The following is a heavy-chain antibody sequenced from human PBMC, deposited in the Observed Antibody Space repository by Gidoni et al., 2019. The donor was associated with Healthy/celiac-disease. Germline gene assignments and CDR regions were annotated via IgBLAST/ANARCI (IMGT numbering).Heavy chain of an antibody. V-gene: IGHV4-39*07. D-gene: IGHD6-19*01. Sequence: QLQLQESGPGLVKPSETLSLTCTVSGGSISSSRYYWGWIRQPPGKGLEWIGSIYYSGSTYYNPSLKSRVTISVDTSKNQFSLKLSSVTAADTAVYYCARGRDSSGWYPTYYFDYWGQGTLVTVSS. CDR3: ARGRDSSGWYPTYYFDY. J-gene: IGHJ4*02. CDR2: IYYSGST. CDR1: GGSISSSRYY.